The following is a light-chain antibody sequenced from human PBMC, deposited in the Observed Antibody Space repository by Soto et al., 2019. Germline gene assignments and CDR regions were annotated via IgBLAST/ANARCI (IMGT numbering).Light chain of an antibody. CDR1: SSDVGSYNL. CDR2: EGS. CDR3: RSYAGSSTLV. V-gene: IGLV2-23*01. J-gene: IGLJ2*01. Sequence: QSALTQPASVSGSPGQSITISCTGTSSDVGSYNLVSWYQQHPGKAPKLMIYEGSKRPSGVSNRFSGSKSGNTASLTISGLQAEDEADYYCRSYAGSSTLVLGGGTKLAVL.